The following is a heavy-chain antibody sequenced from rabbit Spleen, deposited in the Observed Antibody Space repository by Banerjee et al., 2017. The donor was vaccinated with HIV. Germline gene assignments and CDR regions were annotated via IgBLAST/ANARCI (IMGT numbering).Heavy chain of an antibody. Sequence: QEQLVESGGGLVQPEGSLTLTCTASGFSFSSYYYMCWVRQAPGKGLEWIACIYGGSSDNIWYANWAKGRFTISKTSSTTVTLKMTSLTAADTATYFCARAGGTYGGINIGYAYGLWGPGPWSPS. CDR2: IYGGSSDNI. CDR3: ARAGGTYGGINIGYAYGL. D-gene: IGHD6-1*01. J-gene: IGHJ4*01. CDR1: GFSFSSYYY. V-gene: IGHV1S45*01.